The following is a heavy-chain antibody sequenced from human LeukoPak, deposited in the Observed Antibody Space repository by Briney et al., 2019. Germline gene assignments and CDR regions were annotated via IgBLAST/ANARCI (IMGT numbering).Heavy chain of an antibody. J-gene: IGHJ4*02. CDR1: GYTFTRYY. CDR2: INPNSGGT. D-gene: IGHD5-18*01. Sequence: ASVKVSCKASGYTFTRYYMHWVRQAPGQGLEWMGWINPNSGGTNYAQKFQGRVTMTRDTSISTAYMELSRLRSDDTAVYYCAGWVGGYSYGDNPFDYWGQGTLVTVSS. CDR3: AGWVGGYSYGDNPFDY. V-gene: IGHV1-2*02.